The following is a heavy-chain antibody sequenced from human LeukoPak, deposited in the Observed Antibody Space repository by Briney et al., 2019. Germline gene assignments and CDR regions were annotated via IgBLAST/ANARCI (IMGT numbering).Heavy chain of an antibody. CDR2: IYYSGST. CDR3: ARLVRAAAANYYYYYGMDV. V-gene: IGHV4-59*08. J-gene: IGHJ6*02. Sequence: SETLSLTCTVSGGSISSYYWSWIRQPPGKGLEWIGYIYYSGSTNYNPSLKSRVTISVDTSKNQFSLKLSSVTAAVTAVYYCARLVRAAAANYYYYYGMDVWGQGTTVTVSS. CDR1: GGSISSYY. D-gene: IGHD6-13*01.